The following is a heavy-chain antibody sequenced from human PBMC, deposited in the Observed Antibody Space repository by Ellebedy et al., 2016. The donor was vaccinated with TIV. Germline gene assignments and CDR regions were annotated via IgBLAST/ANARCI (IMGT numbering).Heavy chain of an antibody. J-gene: IGHJ4*02. Sequence: PGGSLRLSCTASGFTFSQYYMTWIRQAPGKGLECISYLSNGGSIVNYADSVQGRFTISRDDAKNSLYLQMNSLRAEDTAVHHCAREAGYNSTWPFDSWGQGTLVTVSS. V-gene: IGHV3-11*04. CDR2: LSNGGSIV. CDR3: AREAGYNSTWPFDS. CDR1: GFTFSQYY. D-gene: IGHD6-13*01.